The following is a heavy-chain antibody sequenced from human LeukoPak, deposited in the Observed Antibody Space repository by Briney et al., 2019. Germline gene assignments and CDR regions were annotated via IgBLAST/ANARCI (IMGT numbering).Heavy chain of an antibody. CDR1: GGSFSGYY. CDR2: INHSGST. J-gene: IGHJ6*02. CDR3: ARXPXYYYGMDV. Sequence: SETLSLTCAVYGGSFSGYYWSWIRQPPGKGLEWIGEINHSGSTNYNPSLKSRVTISVDTSKNQFSLKLSSVTAADTAVYYCARXPXYYYGMDVWGQGTTVTVSS. V-gene: IGHV4-34*01.